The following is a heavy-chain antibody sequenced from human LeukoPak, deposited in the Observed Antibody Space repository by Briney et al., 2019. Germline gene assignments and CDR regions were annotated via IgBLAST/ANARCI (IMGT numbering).Heavy chain of an antibody. Sequence: GESLKISCKGSGYSFTSYWIGWVRQMPGKGLEWLGIIYPGDSDTSYSPSFQGQVTISADTSISTAYLQWSSLKASDTAMYYCARRGYCSSTSCYPYWFDPWGQGTLVTVSS. CDR2: IYPGDSDT. CDR3: ARRGYCSSTSCYPYWFDP. V-gene: IGHV5-51*01. J-gene: IGHJ5*02. D-gene: IGHD2-2*01. CDR1: GYSFTSYW.